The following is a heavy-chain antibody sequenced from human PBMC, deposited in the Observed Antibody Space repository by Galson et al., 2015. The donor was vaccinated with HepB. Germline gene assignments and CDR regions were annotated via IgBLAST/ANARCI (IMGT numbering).Heavy chain of an antibody. CDR2: IIPIFGTA. J-gene: IGHJ5*02. CDR3: ARESGYDYVWGSYRYTRFDP. D-gene: IGHD3-16*02. V-gene: IGHV1-69*13. CDR1: GGTFSSYA. Sequence: SVKVSCKASGGTFSSYAISWVRQAPGQGLEWMGGIIPIFGTANYAQKFQGRVTITADESTSTAYMELSSLRSEDTAVYYCARESGYDYVWGSYRYTRFDPWGQGTLVTVSS.